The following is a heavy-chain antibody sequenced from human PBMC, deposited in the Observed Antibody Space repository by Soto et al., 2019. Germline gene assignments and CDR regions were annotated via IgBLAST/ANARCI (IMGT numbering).Heavy chain of an antibody. Sequence: GESLKISCKGSGYSFTSYWISWVRQMPGKGLEWMGRIDPSDSYTNYSPSFQGHVTISADKSISTAYLQWSSLKASDTAMYYCARHTVARYCSGGSCFYYYYYGMDVWGQGTTVTVSS. CDR2: IDPSDSYT. V-gene: IGHV5-10-1*01. J-gene: IGHJ6*02. CDR3: ARHTVARYCSGGSCFYYYYYGMDV. CDR1: GYSFTSYW. D-gene: IGHD2-15*01.